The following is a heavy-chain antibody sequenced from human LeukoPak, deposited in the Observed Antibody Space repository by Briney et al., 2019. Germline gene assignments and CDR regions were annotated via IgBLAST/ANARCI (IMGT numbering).Heavy chain of an antibody. CDR3: ASYNWNDDGGNYYFDY. CDR1: GGTFSSYA. D-gene: IGHD1-1*01. V-gene: IGHV1-69*13. Sequence: ASVKVSCKASGGTFSSYAISWVRQAPGQGLEWMGGIIPIFGTANYAQKFQGRVTITADESTSTAYMELSGLRSEDTAVYYCASYNWNDDGGNYYFDYWGQGTLVTVSS. CDR2: IIPIFGTA. J-gene: IGHJ4*02.